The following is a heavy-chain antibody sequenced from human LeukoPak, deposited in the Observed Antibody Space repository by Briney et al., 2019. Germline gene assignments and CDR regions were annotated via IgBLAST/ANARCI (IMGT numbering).Heavy chain of an antibody. Sequence: SETLSLTCAVYGGSFSGYYWSWIRQPPGKGLEWIGSIYYSGSTYYNPSLKSRVTISVDTSKNQFSLKLSSVTAADTAVYYCAPHLGGIDGYYFDYWGQGTLVTVSS. CDR1: GGSFSGYY. D-gene: IGHD6-13*01. CDR3: APHLGGIDGYYFDY. V-gene: IGHV4-34*01. CDR2: IYYSGST. J-gene: IGHJ4*02.